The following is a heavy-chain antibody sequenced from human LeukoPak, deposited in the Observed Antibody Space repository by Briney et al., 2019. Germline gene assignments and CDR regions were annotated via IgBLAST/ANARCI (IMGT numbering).Heavy chain of an antibody. Sequence: PGGSLRLSCAASGFIFSDHYMNWIRQAPGKGLEWVSYISSSSTYIDYADSVKGRFTVSRDNAKNSVYLQMNSLRAEDTAVYYCARTRLQFGAFDIWGQGTMVTVSS. D-gene: IGHD5-24*01. V-gene: IGHV3-11*03. CDR3: ARTRLQFGAFDI. CDR2: ISSSSTYI. J-gene: IGHJ3*02. CDR1: GFIFSDHY.